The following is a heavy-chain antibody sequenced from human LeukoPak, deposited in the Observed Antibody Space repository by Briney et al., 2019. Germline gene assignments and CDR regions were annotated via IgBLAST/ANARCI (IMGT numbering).Heavy chain of an antibody. CDR2: LYYNGST. J-gene: IGHJ3*02. CDR3: ERGGSGISNAFDS. D-gene: IGHD3-10*01. Sequence: PSETLSLTCSVSGGSISRYYWSWIRQAPGKGLEWIGDLYYNGSTYSNPSLKIRLTMSVDTSNNQFYLALRSVNAADTARHCCERGGSGISNAFDSWGQGTMVTVSS. CDR1: GGSISRYY. V-gene: IGHV4-59*12.